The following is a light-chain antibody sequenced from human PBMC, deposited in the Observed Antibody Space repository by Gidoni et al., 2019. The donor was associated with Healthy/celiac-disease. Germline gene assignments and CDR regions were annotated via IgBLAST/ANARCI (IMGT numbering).Light chain of an antibody. V-gene: IGKV1-33*01. CDR3: QQYDNLPIT. CDR2: DAS. Sequence: DIQMTQSPSSLSASVGDRVTITCQASQDISNYLNWCQQKPGKAPKLLIYDASNLETGFPSRFSGSGSGTDFTFTISSLQPEDIATYYCQQYDNLPITFGQGTRLEIK. J-gene: IGKJ5*01. CDR1: QDISNY.